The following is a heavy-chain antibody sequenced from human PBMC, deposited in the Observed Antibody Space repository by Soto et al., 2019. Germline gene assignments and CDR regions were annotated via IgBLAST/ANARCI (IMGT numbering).Heavy chain of an antibody. J-gene: IGHJ6*02. CDR1: GGTFSSYA. V-gene: IGHV1-69*13. CDR3: ARADGATRYYYYGMDV. CDR2: IIPIFGAA. D-gene: IGHD1-26*01. Sequence: SVKVSCKASGGTFSSYAISWVRQAPGQGLEWMGGIIPIFGAANYAQKFQGRVTITADESTSTAYMELSSLRSEDTAVYYCARADGATRYYYYGMDVWGQGTTVTVSS.